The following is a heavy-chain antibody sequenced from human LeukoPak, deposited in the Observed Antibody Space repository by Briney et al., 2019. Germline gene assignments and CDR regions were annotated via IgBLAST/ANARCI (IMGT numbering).Heavy chain of an antibody. Sequence: GGSLRLSCAASGFTFSSYGMHWVRQAPGKGLEWVAFIRYDGSNKYYADSVKGRFTISRDNSKNTLYLQMNSLRAEDTAVYYCFDIPVGPAALGGFDPWDQGTLVTVSS. CDR2: IRYDGSNK. CDR3: FDIPVGPAALGGFDP. D-gene: IGHD2-2*01. V-gene: IGHV3-30*02. J-gene: IGHJ5*02. CDR1: GFTFSSYG.